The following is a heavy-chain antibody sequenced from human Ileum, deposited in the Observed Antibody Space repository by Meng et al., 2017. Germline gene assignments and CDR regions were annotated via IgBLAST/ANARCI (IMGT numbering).Heavy chain of an antibody. J-gene: IGHJ4*02. V-gene: IGHV4-39*01. CDR3: ARYNYYDSSGHSNFDY. CDR2: IYYNGNT. CDR1: GGSISNTNYY. D-gene: IGHD3-22*01. Sequence: QLQLQESGPGLVKPSETLSLTCNVPGGSISNTNYYWDWIRQPPGKGLEWVGSIYYNGNTYSNPSLKSRVTISIDTSKNQFSLKLSSVTAADTAVYYCARYNYYDSSGHSNFDYWGQGTLVTVSS.